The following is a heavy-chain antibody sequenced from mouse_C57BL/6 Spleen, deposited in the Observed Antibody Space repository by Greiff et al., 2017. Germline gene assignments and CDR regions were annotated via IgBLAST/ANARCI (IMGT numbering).Heavy chain of an antibody. V-gene: IGHV1-55*01. D-gene: IGHD4-1*01. CDR3: ARPWEAMDY. CDR1: GYTFTSYW. Sequence: VQLQESGAELVKPGASVKMSCKASGYTFTSYWITWVKQRPGQGLEWIGDIYPGSGGTKYNAKFKSKATLTVDTSSSTAYMQLSSLTSEDSAVXYCARPWEAMDYWGQGTSVTVSS. CDR2: IYPGSGGT. J-gene: IGHJ4*01.